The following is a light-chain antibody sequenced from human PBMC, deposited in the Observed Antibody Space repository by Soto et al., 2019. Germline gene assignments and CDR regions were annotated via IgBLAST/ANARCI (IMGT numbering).Light chain of an antibody. V-gene: IGKV1-9*01. Sequence: DIQLTQSPSFLSASVGDSVTITCRASRGISSYLAWYQQKPGKAPKLLIYAASTLQSGVPSRFSGSGSGTEFTLTISSLQPEDSATYYCQQLNSYPLTFGGGTKVEIK. CDR3: QQLNSYPLT. CDR1: RGISSY. J-gene: IGKJ4*01. CDR2: AAS.